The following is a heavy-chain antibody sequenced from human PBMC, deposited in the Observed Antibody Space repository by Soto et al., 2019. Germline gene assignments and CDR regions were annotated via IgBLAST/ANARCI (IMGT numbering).Heavy chain of an antibody. CDR3: TRDPRITDF. CDR2: ISPGSDIR. CDR1: GFSLSQYY. V-gene: IGHV3-11*01. Sequence: QVRLVESGGGLVKPEGSLRLSCAVSGFSLSQYYMTWIRQAPGQGLELLSYISPGSDIRKYADSVEGRFTISRDNAKNLLYLHMNSLRAEDTAVYYCTRDPRITDFWGQGTLVTVSS. D-gene: IGHD3-16*01. J-gene: IGHJ4*02.